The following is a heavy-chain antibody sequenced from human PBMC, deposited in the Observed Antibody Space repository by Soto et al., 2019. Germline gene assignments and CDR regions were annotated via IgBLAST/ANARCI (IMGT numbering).Heavy chain of an antibody. CDR2: ISSSGSTI. Sequence: EVQLVESGGGLVQPGGSLRLSCAASGFTFSSYEMNWVRQAPGKGLEWVSYISSSGSTIYYADSVKGRFTISRDNAKNSLYLQMNSLRAEDTAVYYCARAVGYSSGWYWYFDLWGRGTLVTVSS. CDR3: ARAVGYSSGWYWYFDL. V-gene: IGHV3-48*03. J-gene: IGHJ2*01. CDR1: GFTFSSYE. D-gene: IGHD6-19*01.